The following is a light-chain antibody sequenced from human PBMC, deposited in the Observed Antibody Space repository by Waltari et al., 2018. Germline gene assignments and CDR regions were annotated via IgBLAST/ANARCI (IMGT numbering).Light chain of an antibody. CDR3: SSYTSSRLLV. CDR1: SRDVGGYNY. CDR2: EVS. V-gene: IGLV2-14*01. Sequence: QSALTQPASVSGSPGQSSTISCTGTSRDVGGYNYVYWYQQSPGKAPKLMISEVSNRPSGVSNRFSGSKSGNTASLTISGLQAEDEADYYCSSYTSSRLLVFGGGTQLTVL. J-gene: IGLJ7*01.